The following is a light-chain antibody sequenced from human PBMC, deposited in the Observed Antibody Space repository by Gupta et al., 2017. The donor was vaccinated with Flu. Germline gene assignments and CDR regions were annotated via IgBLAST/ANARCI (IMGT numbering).Light chain of an antibody. CDR1: QSVSSSY. CDR3: QQYGSSRFT. CDR2: GAS. Sequence: EIVLTQSPGTLSLSPGERATLSCSVSQSVSSSYLAWYQQKPGQAPRLLIYGASSRATGIPDRFSGSGSGTDFTLTISRLEPEDFAVYYCQQYGSSRFTFGHGTKVDIK. J-gene: IGKJ3*01. V-gene: IGKV3-20*01.